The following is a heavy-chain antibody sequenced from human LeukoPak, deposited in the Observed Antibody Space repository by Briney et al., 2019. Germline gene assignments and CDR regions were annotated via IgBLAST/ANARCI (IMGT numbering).Heavy chain of an antibody. D-gene: IGHD1-1*01. J-gene: IGHJ4*02. V-gene: IGHV4-4*07. CDR2: ASSSGTT. Sequence: SETLSLTCTVSGGSISSYYWTWIRQPAGKGLDWIGRASSSGTTNYNPSLKSRVTISVDTSKNQFSLNLTSVTAADTAVYYCARDANARAWDYWGQGTLVTVSS. CDR3: ARDANARAWDY. CDR1: GGSISSYY.